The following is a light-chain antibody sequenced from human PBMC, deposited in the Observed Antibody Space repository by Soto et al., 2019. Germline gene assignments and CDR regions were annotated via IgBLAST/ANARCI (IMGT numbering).Light chain of an antibody. CDR2: DAS. CDR3: QQFAISTT. Sequence: DFQMTQSPSTLSASVGDRVTITCRASQTISNWLAWYQQKPGKAPSLLIFDASTLHSGVPSRFSGSGSGTDFTLTISSRQPDDFATYYCQQFAISTTFGQGTKVDIK. V-gene: IGKV1-5*01. CDR1: QTISNW. J-gene: IGKJ1*01.